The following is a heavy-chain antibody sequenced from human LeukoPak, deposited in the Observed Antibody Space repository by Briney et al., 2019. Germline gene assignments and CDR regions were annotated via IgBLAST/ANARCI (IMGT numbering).Heavy chain of an antibody. Sequence: GGSLRLSCAASGFTFSIYSMNWVRQPPRMGREWVSSISVTSNYKYYADSVKGRFTISRDNAQSSLHLQMNSLIAEDTAVSYCARTDYDIFSDSDYWGQGILVTVSS. CDR2: ISVTSNYK. D-gene: IGHD3-9*01. J-gene: IGHJ4*02. V-gene: IGHV3-21*01. CDR3: ARTDYDIFSDSDY. CDR1: GFTFSIYS.